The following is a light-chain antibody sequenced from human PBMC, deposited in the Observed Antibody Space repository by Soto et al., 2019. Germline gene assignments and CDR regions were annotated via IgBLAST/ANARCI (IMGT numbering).Light chain of an antibody. CDR1: QDISNY. V-gene: IGKV1-33*01. Sequence: DIQMTQSPSSLSASVGDRVTITCQASQDISNYLNWYQQKPGKAPKLLIHDASKLEIGAPSRFSGSGSGTDFSFTISSLQPEDIATYYCHQYDNLLFTFGPGTKVDFK. CDR3: HQYDNLLFT. CDR2: DAS. J-gene: IGKJ3*01.